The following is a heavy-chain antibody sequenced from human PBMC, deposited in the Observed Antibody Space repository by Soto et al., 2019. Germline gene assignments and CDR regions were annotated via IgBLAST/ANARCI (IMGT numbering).Heavy chain of an antibody. J-gene: IGHJ5*02. CDR2: IYWNDDK. V-gene: IGHV2-5*01. CDR1: GFSLSTSGVS. CDR3: AHVNTIFGVVTMGNWFDP. Sequence: QITLKESGPTLVKPTQTLTLTCTFSGFSLSTSGVSVGWIRQPPGKALEWLALIYWNDDKRYSPSLKSRLTITKDTSKNQVVLTITNMDPVDTATYYCAHVNTIFGVVTMGNWFDPWGQGTLVTVSS. D-gene: IGHD3-3*01.